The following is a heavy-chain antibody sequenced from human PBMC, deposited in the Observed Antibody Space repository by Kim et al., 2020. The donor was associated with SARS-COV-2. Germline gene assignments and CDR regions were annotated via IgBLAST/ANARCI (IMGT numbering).Heavy chain of an antibody. CDR2: INRDGNEK. Sequence: GGSLRLSCVASGFSLSDHWMSWVRQAPGKGPEWVANINRDGNEKHYVDSVKGRFTISRDNTKNSLYLQMNSLRAEDTALYYCVTPFSNGYYRFWGQGTLVTVSS. CDR1: GFSLSDHW. J-gene: IGHJ4*02. V-gene: IGHV3-7*01. D-gene: IGHD1-26*01. CDR3: VTPFSNGYYRF.